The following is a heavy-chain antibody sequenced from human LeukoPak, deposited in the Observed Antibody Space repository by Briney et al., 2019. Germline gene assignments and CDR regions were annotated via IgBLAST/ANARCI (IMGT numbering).Heavy chain of an antibody. CDR1: GGSISSYY. CDR2: IYYSGST. V-gene: IGHV4-59*01. J-gene: IGHJ3*02. CDR3: ARVGVLRGAFDI. D-gene: IGHD2/OR15-2a*01. Sequence: SETLSLTCTVSGGSISSYYWSWIRQPPGKELEWIGYIYYSGSTNYNPSLKSRVTISVDTSKNQFSLKLSSTTAADTAVYYCARVGVLRGAFDIWGQGTMVTVSS.